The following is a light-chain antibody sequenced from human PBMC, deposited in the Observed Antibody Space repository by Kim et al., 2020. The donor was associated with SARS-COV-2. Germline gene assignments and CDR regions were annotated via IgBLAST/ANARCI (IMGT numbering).Light chain of an antibody. J-gene: IGLJ2*01. Sequence: PGQTARITCSGDALPEQHASWYQQKSGQAPCLVIYKDSERPSGIPERFSGSKSGTSATLGITGLQTGDEADYYCGTWDSSLSAGVFGGGTQLTVL. V-gene: IGLV3-25*03. CDR1: ALPEQH. CDR3: GTWDSSLSAGV. CDR2: KDS.